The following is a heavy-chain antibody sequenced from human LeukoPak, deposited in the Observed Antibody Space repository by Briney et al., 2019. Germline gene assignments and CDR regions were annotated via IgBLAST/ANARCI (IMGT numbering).Heavy chain of an antibody. V-gene: IGHV4-59*01. CDR2: IYYSGST. CDR3: ARGILGRYYFDY. CDR1: GGSISSYY. D-gene: IGHD3-3*02. Sequence: SETLSLTCTVSGGSISSYYWSWIRQPPGKGLEWIGYIYYSGSTNYNPSLKSRVTISVDTSKNQFPLKLTSVTAADTAVYYCARGILGRYYFDYWGQGTLVTVSS. J-gene: IGHJ4*02.